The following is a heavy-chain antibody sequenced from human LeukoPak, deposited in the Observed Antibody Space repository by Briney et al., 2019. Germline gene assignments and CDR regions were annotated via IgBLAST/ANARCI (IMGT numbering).Heavy chain of an antibody. CDR3: ARVVVVPAAYKVDAFDI. D-gene: IGHD2-2*01. V-gene: IGHV3-66*01. CDR1: GFTFSSYA. Sequence: GGSLRLSCAASGFTFSSYAMSWVRQAPGKGLEWVSVIYSGGSTYYADSVKGRFTISRDNSKNTLYLQMNSLRAEDTAVYYCARVVVVPAAYKVDAFDIWGQGTMVTVSS. J-gene: IGHJ3*02. CDR2: IYSGGST.